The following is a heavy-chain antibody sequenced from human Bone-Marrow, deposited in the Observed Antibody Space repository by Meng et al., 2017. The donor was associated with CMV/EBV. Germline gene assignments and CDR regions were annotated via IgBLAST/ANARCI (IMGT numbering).Heavy chain of an antibody. Sequence: GGSLRLSCAVSGFSVSSYFMTWVRQAPGKGLEYVSFIRSDDSTNYAKTVQGRFTISRDNSKNTVYLQMNRLMHEDTAVYYCVKDRRSSGYDSPWGQGVVVTVSS. V-gene: IGHV3-53*05. CDR1: GFSVSSYF. J-gene: IGHJ4*02. CDR2: IRSDDST. CDR3: VKDRRSSGYDSP. D-gene: IGHD5-12*01.